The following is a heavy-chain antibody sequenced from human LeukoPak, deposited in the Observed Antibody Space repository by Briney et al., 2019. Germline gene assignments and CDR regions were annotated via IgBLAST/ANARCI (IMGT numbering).Heavy chain of an antibody. D-gene: IGHD6-13*01. J-gene: IGHJ4*02. Sequence: GASVKVSCKVSGYTLTELSMHWVRQAPGKGLEWMGGFDPEDGETIYAQKFQGRVTMTGDTSTDTAYLELSSLRSEDTAVYYCATVEGSSSWYYFDYWGQGTLVTVSS. V-gene: IGHV1-24*01. CDR1: GYTLTELS. CDR2: FDPEDGET. CDR3: ATVEGSSSWYYFDY.